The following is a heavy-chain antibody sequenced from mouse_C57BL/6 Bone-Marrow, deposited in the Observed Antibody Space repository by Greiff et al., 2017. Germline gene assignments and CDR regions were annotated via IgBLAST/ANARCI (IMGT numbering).Heavy chain of an antibody. V-gene: IGHV1-9*01. J-gene: IGHJ2*01. CDR1: GYTFTGYW. D-gene: IGHD1-1*01. CDR3: ARLYYYGSSLYYFDY. Sequence: QVQLQQSGAELMKPGASVKLSCKATGYTFTGYWIEWVKQRHGHGLEWIGAILPGSGSTNYNEQFKGKATFTADTSSNTAYMQLSILTTEDSAIYYCARLYYYGSSLYYFDYWGQGTTLTVSS. CDR2: ILPGSGST.